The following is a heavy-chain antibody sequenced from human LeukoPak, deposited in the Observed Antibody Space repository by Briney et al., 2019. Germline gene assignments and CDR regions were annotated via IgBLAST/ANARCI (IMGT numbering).Heavy chain of an antibody. CDR2: INHSGST. Sequence: SETLSLTCAVYGGSLCGYYWSWIRQPPGKGLEWLGEINHSGSTNYNPSLKSRVTISVDTSKNQFSLKLSSVTAADTAVYYCARRRRWLSHFDPWGQGTLVTVSS. V-gene: IGHV4-34*01. CDR1: GGSLCGYY. D-gene: IGHD5-24*01. J-gene: IGHJ5*02. CDR3: ARRRRWLSHFDP.